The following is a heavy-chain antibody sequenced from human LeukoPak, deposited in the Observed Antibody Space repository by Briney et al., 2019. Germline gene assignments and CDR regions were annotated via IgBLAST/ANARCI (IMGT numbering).Heavy chain of an antibody. CDR3: AKGPDLSGPFDY. CDR2: ISYDGTIK. CDR1: GFIFSNYG. V-gene: IGHV3-30*18. J-gene: IGHJ4*02. Sequence: DPGGSLRLSCAASGFIFSNYGIHWVRQAPGKGLEWVAVISYDGTIKSYADSVKGRFTISRDNPKNTLYLQMNSLTAEDTAVYYCAKGPDLSGPFDYWGQGTLVTVSP.